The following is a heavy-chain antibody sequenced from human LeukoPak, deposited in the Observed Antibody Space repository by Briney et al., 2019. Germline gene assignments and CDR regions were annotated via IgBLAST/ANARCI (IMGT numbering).Heavy chain of an antibody. J-gene: IGHJ4*02. CDR2: ISGSGGST. V-gene: IGHV3-23*01. CDR1: GFTFGSYA. D-gene: IGHD6-13*01. Sequence: GGSLRLSCAASGFTFGSYAMSWVRQAPGKGLEWVSAISGSGGSTYYADSVKGRFTISRDNSKNTLYLQMNSLRAEDTAVYYCAKDIRSSPRPFDYWGQGTLVTVSS. CDR3: AKDIRSSPRPFDY.